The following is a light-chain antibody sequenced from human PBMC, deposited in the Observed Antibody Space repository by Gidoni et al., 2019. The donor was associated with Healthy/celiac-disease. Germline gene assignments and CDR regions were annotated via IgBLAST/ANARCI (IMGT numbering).Light chain of an antibody. V-gene: IGLV2-14*01. CDR1: SSDVGGYNY. Sequence: QSALTQPASVSGSPGQPITISCTATSSDVGGYNYVSWYQQHPGKAPELMIYEVSNRPSGVSNRFSGSKSGNTASLTISGLQAEDEADYYCSSYTSSSTQVFGTGTKVTVL. CDR3: SSYTSSSTQV. J-gene: IGLJ1*01. CDR2: EVS.